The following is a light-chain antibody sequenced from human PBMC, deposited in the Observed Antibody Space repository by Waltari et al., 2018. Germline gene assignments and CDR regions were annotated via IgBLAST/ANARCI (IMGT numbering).Light chain of an antibody. CDR3: QQRSNWPYLT. J-gene: IGKJ4*01. V-gene: IGKV3-11*01. CDR1: QSVSSY. Sequence: EIVLTLSPATLSLSPGERATLSCRASQSVSSYLAWYQQKPGQAPRLLIYDASNRATGIPARFSGSGSGTDFTLTISSLEPEDFAVYYCQQRSNWPYLTFGGGTKVEIK. CDR2: DAS.